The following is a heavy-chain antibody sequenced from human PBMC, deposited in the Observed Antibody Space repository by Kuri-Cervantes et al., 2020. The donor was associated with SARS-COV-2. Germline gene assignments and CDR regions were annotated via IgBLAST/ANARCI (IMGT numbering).Heavy chain of an antibody. J-gene: IGHJ4*02. CDR1: GGSISSGGYS. V-gene: IGHV4-30-2*01. Sequence: SETLSLTCAVPGGSISSGGYSWSWIRQPPGKGLEWIGYIYHSGSTYYNPSLKSRVTISVDTSKNQFSLKLRSVTAADTAVYYCARGIIILQPPAKLFDFWGQGILVTVSS. CDR2: IYHSGST. CDR3: ARGIIILQPPAKLFDF. D-gene: IGHD3-10*01.